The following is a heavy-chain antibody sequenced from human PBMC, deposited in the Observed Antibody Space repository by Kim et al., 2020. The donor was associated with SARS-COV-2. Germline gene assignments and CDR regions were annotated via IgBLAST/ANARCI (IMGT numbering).Heavy chain of an antibody. Sequence: VKGRFTISRDNSKNTLYLQMNSLRAEDTAVYYCAVLPTYFNVLTGYPLDYWGQGTMVTVSS. D-gene: IGHD3-9*01. J-gene: IGHJ4*02. V-gene: IGHV3-23*01. CDR3: AVLPTYFNVLTGYPLDY.